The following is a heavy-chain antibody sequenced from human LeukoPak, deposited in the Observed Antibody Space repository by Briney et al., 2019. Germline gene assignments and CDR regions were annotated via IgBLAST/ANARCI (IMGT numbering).Heavy chain of an antibody. CDR3: ARGPLGRFLEWLFLDY. D-gene: IGHD3-3*01. J-gene: IGHJ4*02. Sequence: AETLSLTCTVSGGSISSYYWSWIRQPPGKGLEWIGYIYYSGSTNYNPSLKSRVTISVDTSKNQFSLKLSSVTAADTAVYYCARGPLGRFLEWLFLDYWGQGTLVTVST. V-gene: IGHV4-59*01. CDR1: GGSISSYY. CDR2: IYYSGST.